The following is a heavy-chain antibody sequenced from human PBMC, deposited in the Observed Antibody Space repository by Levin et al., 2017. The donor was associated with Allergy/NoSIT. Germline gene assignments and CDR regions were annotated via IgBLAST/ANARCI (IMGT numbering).Heavy chain of an antibody. D-gene: IGHD1/OR15-1a*01. V-gene: IGHV3-7*04. CDR2: IKQDGSEK. CDR1: GFTFNNYW. CDR3: AKESDNHWGNKFQD. J-gene: IGHJ1*01. Sequence: PGGSLRLSCAASGFTFNNYWMTWVRQAPGKGLEWVANIKQDGSEKYYVDSVRGRFTISRDNAQNSLYLQMSSLRVEDTAVYFCAKESDNHWGNKFQDWGQGTMVTVS.